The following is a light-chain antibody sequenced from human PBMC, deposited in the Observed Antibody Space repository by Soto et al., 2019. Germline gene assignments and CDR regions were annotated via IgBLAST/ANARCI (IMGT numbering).Light chain of an antibody. V-gene: IGKV3D-15*01. J-gene: IGKJ1*01. CDR1: QSVSSN. Sequence: EIVMTQSPATLSVSPGERATLSCRASQSVSSNLAWYQQKPGQAPRLLIYGASTRATGIPARFSGSGSGTGFTLTIRILQSEDFEVDYCQQYNNWRLTLGQGTKVDI. CDR2: GAS. CDR3: QQYNNWRLT.